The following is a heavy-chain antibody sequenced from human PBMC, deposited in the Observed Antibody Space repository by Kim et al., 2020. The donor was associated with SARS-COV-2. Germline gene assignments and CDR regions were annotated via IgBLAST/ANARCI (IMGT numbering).Heavy chain of an antibody. J-gene: IGHJ4*02. D-gene: IGHD1-1*01. V-gene: IGHV3-30*07. CDR3: ARDFGVNFWSDGAGDY. Sequence: DSGRGRFTISRDNAENTLYLQMNSLRAEDTAVYYCARDFGVNFWSDGAGDYWGQGTLVTVSS.